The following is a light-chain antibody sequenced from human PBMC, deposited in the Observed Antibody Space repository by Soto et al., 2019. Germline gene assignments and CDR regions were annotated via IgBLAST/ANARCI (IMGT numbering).Light chain of an antibody. CDR2: AAS. J-gene: IGKJ4*01. CDR3: QQSYSTPPLT. V-gene: IGKV1-39*01. Sequence: DIQMTQSPSSLSASVGDRVTITCRASQYSSTFLNWYQQKPGTAPNLLIYAASTLQSGVPSRVSGSGSGIEFTLTISTLQPEDFATYYCQQSYSTPPLTFGGGTKVEIK. CDR1: QYSSTF.